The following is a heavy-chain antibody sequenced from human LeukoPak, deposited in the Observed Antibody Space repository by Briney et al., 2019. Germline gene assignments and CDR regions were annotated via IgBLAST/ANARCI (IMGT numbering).Heavy chain of an antibody. V-gene: IGHV5-51*01. D-gene: IGHD6-13*01. J-gene: IGHJ4*02. CDR3: ARHYSSTWSHDLRDSAGLDY. CDR1: GYIFSIYW. Sequence: GDSLKISCQASGYIFSIYWIAWVRQMPGRGLEWMGIIYPGGSDTRYSPSFQGQVTISADKSISTAYLQWSSLKASDTAMYYCARHYSSTWSHDLRDSAGLDYWGQGTLVTVSS. CDR2: IYPGGSDT.